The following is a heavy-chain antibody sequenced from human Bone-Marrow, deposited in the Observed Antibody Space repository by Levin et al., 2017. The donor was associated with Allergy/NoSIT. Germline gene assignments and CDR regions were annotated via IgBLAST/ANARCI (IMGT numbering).Heavy chain of an antibody. CDR2: TYYSGST. Sequence: PGGSLRLSCTVSGGSVSSGSYYWSWIRQPPGKGLEWIGYTYYSGSTNYNPSLKSRVTISVDTSKNQFSLKLSSVTAADTAVYYCARDEQQLVRGYYYYYGMDVWGQGTTVTVSS. CDR3: ARDEQQLVRGYYYYYGMDV. J-gene: IGHJ6*02. CDR1: GGSVSSGSYY. V-gene: IGHV4-61*01. D-gene: IGHD6-13*01.